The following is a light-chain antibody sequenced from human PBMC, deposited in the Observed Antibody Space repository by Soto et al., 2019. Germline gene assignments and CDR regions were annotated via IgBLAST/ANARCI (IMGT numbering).Light chain of an antibody. J-gene: IGKJ4*01. V-gene: IGKV1-33*01. CDR3: QQYDNLPTLT. Sequence: DIQMTQSPSSLSASVGDRVTITCQASQDISNYLNWYQQKPGKAPKLLIYDASNLETGVPSMFSGSGSGTDFTFTINSLQPEDIATYYCQQYDNLPTLTFGGGTKVEIK. CDR2: DAS. CDR1: QDISNY.